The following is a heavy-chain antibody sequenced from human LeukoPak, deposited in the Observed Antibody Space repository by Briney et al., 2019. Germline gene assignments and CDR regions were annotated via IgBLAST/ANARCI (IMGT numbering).Heavy chain of an antibody. CDR3: ARDLGFYGDYYFDY. CDR1: GGSISSYY. CDR2: IYYSGST. Sequence: PSETLSLTCTVSGGSISSYYWSWIRQPPGKGLEWIGYIYYSGSTNYNPYLKSRVTISVDTSKNQFSLKLSSVTAADTAVYYCARDLGFYGDYYFDYWGQGTLVTVSS. J-gene: IGHJ4*02. D-gene: IGHD4-17*01. V-gene: IGHV4-59*01.